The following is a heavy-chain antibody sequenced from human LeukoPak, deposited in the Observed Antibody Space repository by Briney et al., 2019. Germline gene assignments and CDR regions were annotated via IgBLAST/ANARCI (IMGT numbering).Heavy chain of an antibody. J-gene: IGHJ4*02. CDR3: AKRSDYGDNWNYLDY. Sequence: PGGSLRLSCAASGFTFSSHGMSWVRQAPGKGLEWVSAISGRGGSTYYADSVKGQFTISRDKSKHTLYLQMNNLRAEDTAVYYCAKRSDYGDNWNYLDYWGQGTLVTVSS. V-gene: IGHV3-23*01. D-gene: IGHD4-23*01. CDR2: ISGRGGST. CDR1: GFTFSSHG.